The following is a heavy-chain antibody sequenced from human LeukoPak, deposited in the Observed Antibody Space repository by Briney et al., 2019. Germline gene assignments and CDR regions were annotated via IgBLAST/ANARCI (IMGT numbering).Heavy chain of an antibody. CDR1: GGSFSGYY. V-gene: IGHV4-34*01. CDR3: ARGVVAGPFDY. J-gene: IGHJ4*02. CDR2: INHSGST. D-gene: IGHD6-19*01. Sequence: SETLSLTCAVYGGSFSGYYWSWIRQPPGKGLEWIGEINHSGSTNYNPSLKSRVTISVDTSRNQFSLKLSSVTAADTAVYYCARGVVAGPFDYWGQGTLVTVSS.